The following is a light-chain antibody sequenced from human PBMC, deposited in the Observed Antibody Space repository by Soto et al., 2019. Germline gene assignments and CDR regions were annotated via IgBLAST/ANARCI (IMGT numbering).Light chain of an antibody. CDR3: QQSYITPYT. Sequence: DIQMTQSPSSLSASVGDTVTITCRARQSISVHLNWYQQKPGKVPKLLIYAASNFQSGVPSSFSGNGYETDFALTISSLQPEDFATYYCQQSYITPYTFGQGTKLQIK. CDR2: AAS. J-gene: IGKJ2*01. CDR1: QSISVH. V-gene: IGKV1-39*01.